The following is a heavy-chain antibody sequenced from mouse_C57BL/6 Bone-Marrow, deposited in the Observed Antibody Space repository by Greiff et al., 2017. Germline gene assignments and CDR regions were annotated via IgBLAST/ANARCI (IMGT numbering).Heavy chain of an antibody. D-gene: IGHD1-1*01. V-gene: IGHV1-9*01. CDR1: GYTFTGYW. J-gene: IGHJ4*01. CDR3: AYYYGSSYAMDY. CDR2: ILPGSGST. Sequence: QVQLQQSGAELMKPGASVKLSCKATGYTFTGYWIEWVKQRPGHGLEWIGEILPGSGSTNYNAKFKGKATFTADTSSNTAYMQLSSLTTEDSAIYYCAYYYGSSYAMDYWGQGTSVTVSS.